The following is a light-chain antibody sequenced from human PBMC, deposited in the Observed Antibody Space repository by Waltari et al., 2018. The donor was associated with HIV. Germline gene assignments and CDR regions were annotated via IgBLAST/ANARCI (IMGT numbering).Light chain of an antibody. V-gene: IGLV2-23*02. CDR3: CSYAGSHTFVV. Sequence: QSALTQPASVSGSPGQSVTISCAGRNSDVGSYDLVSCYQHHPGKAPKRLIYEVTKRPSGVSNRFSGSKSGNTASLTISGLQAEDEADYYCCSYAGSHTFVVFGGGTKLTVL. CDR2: EVT. J-gene: IGLJ2*01. CDR1: NSDVGSYDL.